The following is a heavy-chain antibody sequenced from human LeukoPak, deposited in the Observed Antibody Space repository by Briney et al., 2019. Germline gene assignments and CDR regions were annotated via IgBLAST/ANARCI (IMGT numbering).Heavy chain of an antibody. CDR1: GGSISTYY. Sequence: SETLSPTCTVSGGSISTYYWNWIRQPPGKGLEWIGYIYYSGSTNYNPSLKSRVTISVDTSKNRFSLKLNSVTAADTAVYYCARSGGYSSSWSLWGQGTLVTVSS. CDR3: ARSGGYSSSWSL. CDR2: IYYSGST. J-gene: IGHJ4*02. V-gene: IGHV4-59*01. D-gene: IGHD6-13*01.